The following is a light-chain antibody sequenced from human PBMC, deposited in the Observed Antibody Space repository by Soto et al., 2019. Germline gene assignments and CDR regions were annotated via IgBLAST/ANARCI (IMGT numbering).Light chain of an antibody. V-gene: IGKV3-20*01. CDR3: QQYGSSSTWT. Sequence: EIVVTQSPGTLSLSPGERATLSCRASQSVSSSYLAWYQQKPGQAPRLLIYGASSRATGIPDRFSGSGSGTDFTLTISRLEPEDFAVYYCQQYGSSSTWTFGQGTKVEIK. J-gene: IGKJ1*01. CDR2: GAS. CDR1: QSVSSSY.